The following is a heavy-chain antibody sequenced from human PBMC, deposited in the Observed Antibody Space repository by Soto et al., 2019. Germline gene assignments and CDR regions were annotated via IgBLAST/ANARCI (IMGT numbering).Heavy chain of an antibody. CDR2: IIPILGIA. D-gene: IGHD4-17*01. J-gene: IGHJ4*02. V-gene: IGHV1-69*02. Sequence: QVQLVQSGAVVKKPGSSVKVSCKASGGTFSSYTISWVRQAPGQGLEWMGRIIPILGIANSAQKFQGRVTIPADKFTSTAYMELSSLRSEDTAVYYCASLYGGPQYWGQGTLVTVSS. CDR1: GGTFSSYT. CDR3: ASLYGGPQY.